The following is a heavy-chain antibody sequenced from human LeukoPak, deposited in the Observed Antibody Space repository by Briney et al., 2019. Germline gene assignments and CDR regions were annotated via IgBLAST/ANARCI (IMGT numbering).Heavy chain of an antibody. D-gene: IGHD3-10*01. CDR2: ISGSGGST. CDR3: AKNHRAMVRGVAPGDFDY. Sequence: GXXLRLSCAASGFTFTSYAMNWVRQAPGKGLEWVSAISGSGGSTYYADSVKGRFTISRDNSKNTLYLQMNSLRAEDTAVYYCAKNHRAMVRGVAPGDFDYWGQGTLVTVSS. V-gene: IGHV3-23*01. CDR1: GFTFTSYA. J-gene: IGHJ4*02.